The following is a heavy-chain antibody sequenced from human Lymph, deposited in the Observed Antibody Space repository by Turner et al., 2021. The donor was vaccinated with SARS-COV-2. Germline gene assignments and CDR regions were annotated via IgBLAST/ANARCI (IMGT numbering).Heavy chain of an antibody. V-gene: IGHV3-43*02. CDR2: ISGDGGGT. J-gene: IGHJ4*02. Sequence: EVQLVGSGGGVVRPGGSLSLSCAASGFTFDDYGKHWVRQAHGKGRGWVSLISGDGGGTYYADSGKGRFTISRDNSKNSLSLQMNSLRAEDTALYYCAKDPGYCSGGSCYSRTYCDFWGQGTLVTVS. D-gene: IGHD2-15*01. CDR1: GFTFDDYG. CDR3: AKDPGYCSGGSCYSRTYCDF.